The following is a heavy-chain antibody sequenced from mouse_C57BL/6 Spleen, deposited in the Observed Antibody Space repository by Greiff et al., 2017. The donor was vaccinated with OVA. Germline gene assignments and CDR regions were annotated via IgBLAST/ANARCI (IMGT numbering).Heavy chain of an antibody. J-gene: IGHJ4*01. D-gene: IGHD1-1*01. Sequence: EVQRVESGEGLVKPGGSLKLSCAASGFTFSSYAMSWVRQTPEKRLEWVAYISSGGDYIYYADTVKGRFTISRDNARNTLYLQMSSLKSEDTAMYYCTRLTTPYAMDYWGQGTSVTVSS. V-gene: IGHV5-9-1*02. CDR1: GFTFSSYA. CDR3: TRLTTPYAMDY. CDR2: ISSGGDYI.